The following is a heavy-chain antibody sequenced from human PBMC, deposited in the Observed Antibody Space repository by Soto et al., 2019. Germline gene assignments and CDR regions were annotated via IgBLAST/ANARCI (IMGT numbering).Heavy chain of an antibody. D-gene: IGHD3-10*01. Sequence: QVQLVQSGAEVKKPGSSVKVSCKASGGTFSSYAISWVRQAPGQGLEWMGGIIPIFGTANYAQKFQGRVTITADESTSTAYMELSSPRSEDTAVYYCARGGNRVRGVRNWFDPWGQGTLVTVSS. CDR3: ARGGNRVRGVRNWFDP. CDR2: IIPIFGTA. J-gene: IGHJ5*02. V-gene: IGHV1-69*12. CDR1: GGTFSSYA.